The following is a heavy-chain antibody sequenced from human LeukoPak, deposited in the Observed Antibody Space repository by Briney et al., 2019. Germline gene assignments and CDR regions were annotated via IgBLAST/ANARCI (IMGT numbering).Heavy chain of an antibody. Sequence: GGSLRLSCAASRFTFSSYAMSWVRQAPGKGLEWVSAISGSGGSTYYADSVKGRFTISRDNSKNTLYLQMNSLRAEDTAVYYCANLVTTVRYFDYWGQGTLVTVSS. CDR1: RFTFSSYA. CDR2: ISGSGGST. D-gene: IGHD3-10*01. J-gene: IGHJ4*02. CDR3: ANLVTTVRYFDY. V-gene: IGHV3-23*01.